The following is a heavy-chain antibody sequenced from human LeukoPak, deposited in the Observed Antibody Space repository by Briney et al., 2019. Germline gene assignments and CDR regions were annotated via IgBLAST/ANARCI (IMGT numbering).Heavy chain of an antibody. CDR2: ISYGGSNK. V-gene: IGHV3-30*04. J-gene: IGHJ4*02. CDR3: ARADSSGSPFDY. CDR1: GFTFSSYA. D-gene: IGHD3-22*01. Sequence: GGSLRLSCAASGFTFSSYAMHWVRQAPGKGLEWVAVISYGGSNKYYADSVKGRFTISRDNSKNTLYLQMNSLRAEDTAVYYCARADSSGSPFDYWGQGTLVTVSS.